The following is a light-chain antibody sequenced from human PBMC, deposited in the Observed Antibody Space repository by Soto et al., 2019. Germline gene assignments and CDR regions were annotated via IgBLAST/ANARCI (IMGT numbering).Light chain of an antibody. V-gene: IGLV2-14*01. CDR1: SSDVGGYKY. J-gene: IGLJ2*01. CDR2: EVS. Sequence: QSALTQPASVSGSPGQSITISCTGTSSDVGGYKYVSWYQQHPDKAPKLIIFEVSNRPSGISSRFSGSNSGNTGSLTISGLQAEDEADYYCASYTSSSTTVIFGRGTKVTGL. CDR3: ASYTSSSTTVI.